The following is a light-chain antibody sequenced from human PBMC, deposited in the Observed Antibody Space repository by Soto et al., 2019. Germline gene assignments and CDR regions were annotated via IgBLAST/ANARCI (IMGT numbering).Light chain of an antibody. CDR2: GAS. CDR3: QQYGSSRGIT. Sequence: EIVMTQSPATLSLSPGERATLSCRASQSVSSNLAWYQQKPGQAPRLLIYGASSRATGIPDRFSGSGSGTDFTLTISRLEPEDFAVYYCQQYGSSRGITFGQGTRLEIK. J-gene: IGKJ5*01. CDR1: QSVSSN. V-gene: IGKV3-20*01.